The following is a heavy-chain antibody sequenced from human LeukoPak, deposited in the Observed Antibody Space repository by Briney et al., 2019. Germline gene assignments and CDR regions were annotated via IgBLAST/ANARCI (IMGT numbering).Heavy chain of an antibody. CDR1: GGSISSGGYY. V-gene: IGHV4-30-2*01. CDR2: IYHSGST. CDR3: ARLVGATRAFDI. D-gene: IGHD1-26*01. J-gene: IGHJ3*02. Sequence: SETLSLTCTVSGGSISSGGYYWSWIRQPPGKGLEWIGYIYHSGSTYYNPSLESRVTISVDRSKNQFSLKLSSVTAADTAVYYCARLVGATRAFDIWGQGTMVTVSS.